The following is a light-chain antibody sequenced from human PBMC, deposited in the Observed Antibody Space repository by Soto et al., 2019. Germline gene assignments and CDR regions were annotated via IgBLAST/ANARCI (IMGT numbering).Light chain of an antibody. Sequence: DIQMTQFPSSLSASVGDRVTITCRASQGIRNDLAWYQQKPGKAPKRLIYAASSSQSGVPSRFSGSGSGREFTLAISSLQPEDFATFYCLQHSTYPLTFGQGTKVEIK. CDR1: QGIRND. CDR3: LQHSTYPLT. CDR2: AAS. V-gene: IGKV1-17*01. J-gene: IGKJ1*01.